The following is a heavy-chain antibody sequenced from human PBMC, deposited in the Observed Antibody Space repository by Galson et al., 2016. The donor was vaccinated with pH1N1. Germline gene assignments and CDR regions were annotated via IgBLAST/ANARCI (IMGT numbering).Heavy chain of an antibody. CDR1: GFTFSTYA. Sequence: SLRLSCAASGFTFSTYAMSWVRQAPGEGLDWVSTISNSGDRTYYADSVKGRFTISRDNSNDMSYLQMNSLRADDTAVYYCVKDRGAIFGDIWGQGTTVIVS. D-gene: IGHD3-3*01. CDR3: VKDRGAIFGDI. V-gene: IGHV3-23*01. CDR2: ISNSGDRT. J-gene: IGHJ6*02.